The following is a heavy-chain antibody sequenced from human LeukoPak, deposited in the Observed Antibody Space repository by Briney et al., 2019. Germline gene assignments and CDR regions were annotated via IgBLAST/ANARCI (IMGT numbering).Heavy chain of an antibody. Sequence: GGSLRLSCAGSRFTFSSHWMSWVRQAPGKGLEWVAHINQDGSETYYVDSVKGRFTISRDNAKNSLYLQMHSLRAEDTAVYYCARDSYRALEYWGQGTLVTVSS. CDR2: INQDGSET. CDR1: RFTFSSHW. V-gene: IGHV3-7*01. CDR3: ARDSYRALEY. J-gene: IGHJ4*02. D-gene: IGHD1-14*01.